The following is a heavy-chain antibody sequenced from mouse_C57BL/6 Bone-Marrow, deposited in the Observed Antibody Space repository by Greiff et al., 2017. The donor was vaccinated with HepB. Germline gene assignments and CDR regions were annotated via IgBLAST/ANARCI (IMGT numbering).Heavy chain of an antibody. CDR3: ARGDYGSPYYAMDY. CDR2: IDPSDSYT. D-gene: IGHD1-1*01. V-gene: IGHV1-69*01. Sequence: QVQLQQPGAELVMPGASVKLSCKASGYTFTSYWMHWVKQRPGQGLEWIGEIDPSDSYTNYNQKFKGKSTLTVDKYSSTAYMQLSSLTYEDSAVYYCARGDYGSPYYAMDYWGQGTSVTVSS. J-gene: IGHJ4*01. CDR1: GYTFTSYW.